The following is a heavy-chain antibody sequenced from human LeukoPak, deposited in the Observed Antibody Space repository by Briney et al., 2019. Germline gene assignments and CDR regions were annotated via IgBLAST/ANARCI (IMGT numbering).Heavy chain of an antibody. D-gene: IGHD4-23*01. CDR2: IHYDGSDK. CDR3: AKDLGNSFDY. J-gene: IGHJ4*02. V-gene: IGHV3-30*02. CDR1: GFTFSGYG. Sequence: PGGSLRLSCAASGFTFSGYGMHWVRQAPGKGLEWVAFIHYDGSDKYYADSVKGRFTISRDNSKNTLYLQMNSLRAEDKAVYCCAKDLGNSFDYWGQGTLVTVSS.